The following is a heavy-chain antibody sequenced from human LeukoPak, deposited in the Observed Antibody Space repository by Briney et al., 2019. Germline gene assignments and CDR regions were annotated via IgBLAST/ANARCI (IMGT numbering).Heavy chain of an antibody. D-gene: IGHD3-9*01. CDR2: IYETGST. CDR3: VRPDDNSFDF. CDR1: GGSLSSSSYY. Sequence: SETLSLTCSVSGGSLSSSSYYWGWIRQPPGRGLEWIGNIYETGSTNYNPSLKSRATISIDTSKNQFSLKLSSVTAADTAVYYCVRPDDNSFDFWGQGTMVTVSS. V-gene: IGHV4-39*01. J-gene: IGHJ3*01.